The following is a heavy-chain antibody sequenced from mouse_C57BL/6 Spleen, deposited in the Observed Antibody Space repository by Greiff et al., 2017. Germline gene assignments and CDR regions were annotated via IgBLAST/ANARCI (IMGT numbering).Heavy chain of an antibody. CDR2: IYPRDGST. J-gene: IGHJ4*01. CDR3: ARSYYDYGDAMDY. CDR1: GYTFTDHT. V-gene: IGHV1-78*01. Sequence: VQLQQSDAELVKPGASVKISCKASGYTFTDHTIHWMKQRPEQGLEWIGYIYPRDGSTKYNEKFKGKATVTADKSSSTAYMQLNSLTSEDSAVYFCARSYYDYGDAMDYWGQGTSVTVSS. D-gene: IGHD2-4*01.